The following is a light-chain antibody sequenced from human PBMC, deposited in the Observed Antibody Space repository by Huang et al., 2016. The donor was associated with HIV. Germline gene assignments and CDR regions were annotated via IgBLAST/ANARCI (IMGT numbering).Light chain of an antibody. V-gene: IGKV3-20*01. CDR3: QQYGSSPVT. CDR1: QSVTSSY. J-gene: IGKJ4*01. Sequence: EIVLTQSPGTVSLSTGERATLSCRASQSVTSSYLAWYQQKPGQAPRLVIHDASSRATGIPDRFSGSGSGTDFTLTINRLEPEDFAVYFCQQYGSSPVTFGGGTKLEI. CDR2: DAS.